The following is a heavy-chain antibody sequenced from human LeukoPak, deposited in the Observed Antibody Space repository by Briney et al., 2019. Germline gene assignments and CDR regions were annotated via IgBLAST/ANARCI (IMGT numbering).Heavy chain of an antibody. CDR3: ARVRNYYDSSAMDY. CDR1: GFTFSRHW. V-gene: IGHV3-74*03. J-gene: IGHJ4*02. CDR2: INSDGSST. Sequence: PGGSLRLSCAASGFTFSRHWMHWVRQAPGKGLVWVSRINSDGSSTTYADSVKGRFTISRDNAKNTLYLQMNSLRAEDTAVYYFARVRNYYDSSAMDYWGQGTLVTVSS. D-gene: IGHD3-22*01.